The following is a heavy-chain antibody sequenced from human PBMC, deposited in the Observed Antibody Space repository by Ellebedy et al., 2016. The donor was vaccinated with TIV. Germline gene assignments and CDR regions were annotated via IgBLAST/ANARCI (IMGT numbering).Heavy chain of an antibody. Sequence: PGGSLRLSCAASGSTFTNYAMSWVRQAPGKGLEWVSAISTSGGSTYYADSVKGRFTVSRDNPTNTLYLQMNSLRAEDTAVYYCVRGAGSYHFDYWGQGTLVTV. CDR3: VRGAGSYHFDY. CDR2: ISTSGGST. J-gene: IGHJ4*02. D-gene: IGHD1-26*01. V-gene: IGHV3-23*01. CDR1: GSTFTNYA.